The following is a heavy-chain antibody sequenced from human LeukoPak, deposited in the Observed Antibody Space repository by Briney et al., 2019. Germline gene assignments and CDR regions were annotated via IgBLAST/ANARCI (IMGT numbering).Heavy chain of an antibody. J-gene: IGHJ4*02. V-gene: IGHV3-23*01. Sequence: LSLTCAVSGGSISRGGYSWGWLRQPPGKGLEWVSAISGSGGSTYYADSVKGRFTISRDNSKNTLYLQMNSLRAEDTAVYYCAKRGRSGSDFDYWGQGTLVTVFS. CDR2: ISGSGGST. D-gene: IGHD5-12*01. CDR1: GGSISRGGYS. CDR3: AKRGRSGSDFDY.